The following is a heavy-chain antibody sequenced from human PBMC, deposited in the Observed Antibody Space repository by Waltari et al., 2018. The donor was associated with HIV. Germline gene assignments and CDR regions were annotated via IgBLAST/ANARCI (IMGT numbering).Heavy chain of an antibody. Sequence: QVQLVYAGAEVKKPGASVKVPCNASGDTFATYDVNWVRQATGQGPEWMGWMSPNSGNTVYAQEFQGRVTMTRDTSISTVYMELSSLTSEDTAVYYCARGGSASMDVWGQGTTVTVSS. J-gene: IGHJ6*02. CDR3: ARGGSASMDV. V-gene: IGHV1-8*01. CDR2: MSPNSGNT. CDR1: GDTFATYD.